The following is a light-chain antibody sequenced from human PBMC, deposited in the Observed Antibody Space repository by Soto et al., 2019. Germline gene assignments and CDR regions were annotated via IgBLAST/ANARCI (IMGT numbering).Light chain of an antibody. CDR1: NNDIGSYDY. CDR3: CSFALRSTLI. CDR2: EVS. V-gene: IGLV2-14*01. Sequence: QSALTQPASVSGSPGQSITLSCTGTNNDIGSYDYVSWFQQYPGEAPTLIIYEVSHRPSGISPRFSGSKSGNTASLTISGLQAEDEADYYCCSFALRSTLIFGGGTKLTVL. J-gene: IGLJ2*01.